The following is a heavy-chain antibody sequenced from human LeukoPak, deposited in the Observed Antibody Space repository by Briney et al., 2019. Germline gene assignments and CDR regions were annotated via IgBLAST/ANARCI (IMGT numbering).Heavy chain of an antibody. CDR2: IGWNGGSI. D-gene: IGHD3-16*01. CDR1: GFTFDDYA. J-gene: IGHJ4*02. V-gene: IGHV3-9*01. CDR3: AKDIRVQGGLDY. Sequence: PGGSLRLSCAASGFTFDDYAMHWVRQAPGKGVEWVSGIGWNGGSIGYADSVKGRFTISRDNAKNSLYLQMNSLRTEDTALYYCAKDIRVQGGLDYWGQGTLVTVSS.